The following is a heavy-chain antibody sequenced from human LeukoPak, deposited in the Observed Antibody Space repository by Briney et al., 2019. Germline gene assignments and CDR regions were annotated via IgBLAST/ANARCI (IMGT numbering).Heavy chain of an antibody. Sequence: ASVKVSCKASGGTFSSYAISWVRQAPGQGLEWMGRIIPIFSIANYAQKFQGRVTITADKSTSTAYMELSSLRSEDTAVYYCARRMWELTGDYYGMDFWGQGTTVTVSS. CDR3: ARRMWELTGDYYGMDF. CDR2: IIPIFSIA. CDR1: GGTFSSYA. V-gene: IGHV1-69*04. J-gene: IGHJ6*02. D-gene: IGHD1-26*01.